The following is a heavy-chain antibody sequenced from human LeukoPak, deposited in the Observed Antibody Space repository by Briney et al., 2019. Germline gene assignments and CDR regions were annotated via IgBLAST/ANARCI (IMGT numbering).Heavy chain of an antibody. CDR1: GGSISSGGYS. CDR3: ATYKDAFDI. V-gene: IGHV4-30-2*01. D-gene: IGHD1-1*01. J-gene: IGHJ3*02. Sequence: SETLSLTCAVSGGSISSGGYSWSWIRQPPGKGLEWIGYIYHSGSTYYNPSLKSRVTISVDRSKNQFSLKLSSVTAADPAVYYCATYKDAFDIWGQGTMVTVSS. CDR2: IYHSGST.